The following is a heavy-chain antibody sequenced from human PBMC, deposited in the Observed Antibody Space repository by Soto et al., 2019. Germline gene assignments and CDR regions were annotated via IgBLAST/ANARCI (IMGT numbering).Heavy chain of an antibody. D-gene: IGHD6-19*01. V-gene: IGHV1-69*01. J-gene: IGHJ6*02. Sequence: QVQLVQSGAEVKKPGSSVKVSCKASGGTFSSYAISWVRQAPGQGLEWMGGIIPIFGTANYAQKFQGRVTITADESTSTAYRELSSLRSEDTAVYYCARGKPNAGIAVVGRRPQGMDVWGQGTTVTDAS. CDR3: ARGKPNAGIAVVGRRPQGMDV. CDR1: GGTFSSYA. CDR2: IIPIFGTA.